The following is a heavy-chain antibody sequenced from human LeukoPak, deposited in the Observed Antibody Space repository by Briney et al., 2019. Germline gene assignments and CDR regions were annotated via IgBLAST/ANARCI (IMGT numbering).Heavy chain of an antibody. D-gene: IGHD3-16*01. V-gene: IGHV3-23*01. CDR1: GFTFSVAA. CDR3: ARAVGPFDY. Sequence: GGSLRLSCAASGFTFSVAAMTWVRQAPGKGLEWVSLIGASGESTYYADSVKGRFTISRDNSKNTVYLQMNTLRGEDTAVYYCARAVGPFDYWAQGTLVTVSS. CDR2: IGASGEST. J-gene: IGHJ4*02.